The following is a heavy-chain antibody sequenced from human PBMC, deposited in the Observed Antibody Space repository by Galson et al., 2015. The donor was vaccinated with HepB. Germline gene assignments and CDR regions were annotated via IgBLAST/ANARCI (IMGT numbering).Heavy chain of an antibody. Sequence: SETLSLTCAVSGDSISSTNWWSWVRQPPGKGLEWIGEIYHSGSTNYNPSLKSRVTISVDKSKNQFSLKLSSVTAADTAVYYCARVRSGGYYSYGMDVWGQGTTVTVSS. V-gene: IGHV4-4*02. CDR2: IYHSGST. CDR1: GDSISSTNW. CDR3: ARVRSGGYYSYGMDV. D-gene: IGHD1-26*01. J-gene: IGHJ6*02.